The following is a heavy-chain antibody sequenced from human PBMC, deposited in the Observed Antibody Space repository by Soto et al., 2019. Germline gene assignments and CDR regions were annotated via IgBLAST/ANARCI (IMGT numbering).Heavy chain of an antibody. CDR3: ARTYYYDSSGSPFDY. V-gene: IGHV3-7*03. J-gene: IGHJ4*02. Sequence: EVQLVESGGGLVQPEGSLRLSCAASGFTFSSYWMSWVRQAPGKGLEWVANIKQDGSEKYYVDSVKGRFTISRDNAKNSLYLQMNSLRAEDTAVYYCARTYYYDSSGSPFDYWGQGTLVTVSS. D-gene: IGHD3-22*01. CDR1: GFTFSSYW. CDR2: IKQDGSEK.